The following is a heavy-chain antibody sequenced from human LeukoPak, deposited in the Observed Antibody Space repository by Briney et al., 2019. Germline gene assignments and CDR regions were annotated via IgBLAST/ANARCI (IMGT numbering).Heavy chain of an antibody. CDR2: INPNSGGT. CDR1: GYTFTGYY. D-gene: IGHD5-18*01. V-gene: IGHV1-2*02. Sequence: ASVKVSCKASGYTFTGYYMHWVRQAPGQGLERMGWINPNSGGTNYAQKFQGRVTMIRDTSISTAYMELSRLRSDDTAVYYCASRYSYGYDFDYWGQGTLVTVSS. CDR3: ASRYSYGYDFDY. J-gene: IGHJ4*02.